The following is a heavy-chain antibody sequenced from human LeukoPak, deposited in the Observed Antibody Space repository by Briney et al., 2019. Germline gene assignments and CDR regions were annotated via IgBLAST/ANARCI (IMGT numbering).Heavy chain of an antibody. J-gene: IGHJ4*02. D-gene: IGHD3-22*01. V-gene: IGHV3-7*03. Sequence: GGSLRLSCAASGFTFSSYWMSWVRQAPGKGLEWVANIKQDGSEKYYVDSVKGRFTISRDNAKNSLYLQMNSLRADDTAVYYCVRVPGRYYDSSLGYVASRGPGALVTASS. CDR3: VRVPGRYYDSSLGYVAS. CDR2: IKQDGSEK. CDR1: GFTFSSYW.